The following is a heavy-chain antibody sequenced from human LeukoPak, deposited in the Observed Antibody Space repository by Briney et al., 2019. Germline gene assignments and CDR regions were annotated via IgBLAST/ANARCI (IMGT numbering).Heavy chain of an antibody. D-gene: IGHD6-13*01. CDR3: AREGNSSSWSLGLDY. Sequence: SETPSLTCAVYGGSFSGYYWSWIRQPPGKGLEWIGEIYHSGSTNYNPSLKSRVTISVDTSKNQFSLKLSSVTAADTAVYYCAREGNSSSWSLGLDYWGQGTLVTVSS. CDR2: IYHSGST. V-gene: IGHV4-34*01. CDR1: GGSFSGYY. J-gene: IGHJ4*02.